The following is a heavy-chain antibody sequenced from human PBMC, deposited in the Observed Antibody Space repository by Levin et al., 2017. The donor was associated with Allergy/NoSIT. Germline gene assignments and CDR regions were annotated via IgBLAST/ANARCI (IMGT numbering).Heavy chain of an antibody. V-gene: IGHV3-73*01. CDR1: GFTFSDSA. J-gene: IGHJ6*03. CDR3: TRTLGENLIRGITGMDV. D-gene: IGHD3-10*01. Sequence: PGGSLRLSCAASGFTFSDSAMHWVRQASGNGLEWVGRVRSKANIYATSYAASVKGRFTISRDDSKNTAYLQMKSLKTEDTAVYYCTRTLGENLIRGITGMDVWGKGTTVTVSS. CDR2: VRSKANIYAT.